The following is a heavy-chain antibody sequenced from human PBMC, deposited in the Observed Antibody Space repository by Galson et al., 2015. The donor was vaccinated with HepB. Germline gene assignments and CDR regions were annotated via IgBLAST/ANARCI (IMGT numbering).Heavy chain of an antibody. Sequence: SVKVSCKASGYTFTSYAMNWVRQAPGQGLEWMGWINTNTGNPTYAQGFTGRFVFSLDTSVSTAYLQISSLKAEDTAVYCCAREFTGSSWYRENYYYGMDVWGQGTTVTVSS. CDR1: GYTFTSYA. D-gene: IGHD6-13*01. J-gene: IGHJ6*02. CDR2: INTNTGNP. CDR3: AREFTGSSWYRENYYYGMDV. V-gene: IGHV7-4-1*02.